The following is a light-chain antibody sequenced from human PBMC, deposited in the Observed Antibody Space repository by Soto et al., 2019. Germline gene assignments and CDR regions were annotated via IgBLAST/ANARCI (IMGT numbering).Light chain of an antibody. Sequence: QSALTQPASVSGSPGQSITISCTGTSSDVATYNLVSWYQQRPGTAPQLIIYEVTKRPSGVSTRFSGSQSGNTASLTISGLQADDEADCYCCSRVFGGGTKLTVL. J-gene: IGLJ3*02. V-gene: IGLV2-23*02. CDR3: CSRV. CDR2: EVT. CDR1: SSDVATYNL.